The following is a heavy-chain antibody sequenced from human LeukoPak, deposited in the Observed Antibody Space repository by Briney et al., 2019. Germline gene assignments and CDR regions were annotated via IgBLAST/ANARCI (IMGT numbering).Heavy chain of an antibody. CDR3: ARDGLRSSSTSCYSA. D-gene: IGHD2-2*01. Sequence: ASVKVSCKASGYTFTSHYMHWVRQAPGQGLEWMGIINPSGGSTSYAQKFQGRVTMTRDMSTSTVYMELSSLRSEDTAVYYCARDGLRSSSTSCYSAWGQGTLVTVSS. V-gene: IGHV1-46*01. CDR2: INPSGGST. J-gene: IGHJ4*02. CDR1: GYTFTSHY.